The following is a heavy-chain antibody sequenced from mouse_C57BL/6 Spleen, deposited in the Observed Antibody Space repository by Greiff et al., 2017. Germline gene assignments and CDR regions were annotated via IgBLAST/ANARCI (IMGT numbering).Heavy chain of an antibody. CDR2: IDPSDSYT. CDR1: GYTFTSYW. Sequence: QVQLQQPGAELVKPGASVKLSCKASGYTFTSYWMQWVKHRPGQGLEWIGEIDPSDSYTNYNQKFKGKATLTVDTSSSTAYMQLSSLTSEDSAVYYCAFYYAMDYWGQGTSVTVSS. V-gene: IGHV1-50*01. CDR3: AFYYAMDY. J-gene: IGHJ4*01.